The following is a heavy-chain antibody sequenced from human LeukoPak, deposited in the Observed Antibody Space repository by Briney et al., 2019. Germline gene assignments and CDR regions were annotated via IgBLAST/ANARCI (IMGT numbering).Heavy chain of an antibody. CDR2: IYYSGST. CDR3: AREDYYDNWFDP. CDR1: GGSISSYY. J-gene: IGHJ5*02. D-gene: IGHD3-22*01. Sequence: SETLSLTCTVSGGSISSYYWSWIRQPPGKGLEWIGYIYYSGSTNYNSSLKSRVTISVDTSKNQFSLKLSSVTAADTAVYYCAREDYYDNWFDPWGQGTLVTVSS. V-gene: IGHV4-59*01.